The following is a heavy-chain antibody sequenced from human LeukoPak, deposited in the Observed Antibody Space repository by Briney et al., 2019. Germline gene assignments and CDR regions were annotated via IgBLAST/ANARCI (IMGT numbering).Heavy chain of an antibody. J-gene: IGHJ4*02. D-gene: IGHD4-17*01. CDR1: GFTFSSYW. Sequence: PGGSLRLSCAASGFTFSSYWMSWVRQAPGKGLEWVANIKQDGSEKYYVDSVKGRFTISRDNAKNSLYLQMNSLRAEDTAVYYCARESNDYGDYTPGYWGQGTLVTVSS. CDR3: ARESNDYGDYTPGY. V-gene: IGHV3-7*01. CDR2: IKQDGSEK.